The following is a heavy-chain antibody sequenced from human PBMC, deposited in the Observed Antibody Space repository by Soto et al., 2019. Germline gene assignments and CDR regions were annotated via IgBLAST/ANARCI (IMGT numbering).Heavy chain of an antibody. Sequence: QVQLVESGGGLVKPGGSLRLSCAGSGFTFSDYYMTWIRQAPGKGLEWVSYISHGSSYTNYADSVKGRFTISRDKAKNSLFLQMNNLRTEDTGVYFCARDPNNSSWWWLEPWGRGALVTVSS. V-gene: IGHV3-11*06. CDR2: ISHGSSYT. J-gene: IGHJ5*02. D-gene: IGHD6-19*01. CDR1: GFTFSDYY. CDR3: ARDPNNSSWWWLEP.